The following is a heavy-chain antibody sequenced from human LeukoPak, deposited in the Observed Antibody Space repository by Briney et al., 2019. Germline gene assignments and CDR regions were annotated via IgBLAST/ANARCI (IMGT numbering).Heavy chain of an antibody. CDR2: IIPIFGTA. D-gene: IGHD5-18*01. Sequence: SVKVSCKASGGTFSSYAISWVRQAPGQGLEWMGGIIPIFGTANYAQKFQGRVTITADESTSTAYMELSSLRSEDTAVYYCARGNSYGFRHYYYYYMDVWGKGTTVTVSS. J-gene: IGHJ6*03. V-gene: IGHV1-69*13. CDR1: GGTFSSYA. CDR3: ARGNSYGFRHYYYYYMDV.